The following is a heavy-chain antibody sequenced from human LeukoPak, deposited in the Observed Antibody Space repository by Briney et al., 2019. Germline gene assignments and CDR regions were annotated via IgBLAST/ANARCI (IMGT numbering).Heavy chain of an antibody. CDR2: MSGSGGMT. CDR1: GFTFSNAG. Sequence: GSLRLSCAASGFTFSNAGMSWVRQAPGKGLEWVSAMSGSGGMTYSADSVKGRFTISRDNSKKTLYLQMNSLRAEDTAVYYCAKGPFFYYDASGYNYFDFWGQGTLVTVSS. V-gene: IGHV3-23*01. D-gene: IGHD3-22*01. CDR3: AKGPFFYYDASGYNYFDF. J-gene: IGHJ4*02.